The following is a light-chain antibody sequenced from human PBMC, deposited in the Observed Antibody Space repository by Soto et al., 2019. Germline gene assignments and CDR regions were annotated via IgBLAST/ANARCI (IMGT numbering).Light chain of an antibody. CDR3: QHLSTSPLT. V-gene: IGKV1-9*01. CDR1: QGISSY. Sequence: IQLTQSPSSLSASVGDRVTITCRASQGISSYLAWYQQKPGKAPKLLIYAASTLQSGVPSRFSCSGSGTDFTLTISSLQPEDFATYYGQHLSTSPLTCGGGTKVEIK. J-gene: IGKJ4*01. CDR2: AAS.